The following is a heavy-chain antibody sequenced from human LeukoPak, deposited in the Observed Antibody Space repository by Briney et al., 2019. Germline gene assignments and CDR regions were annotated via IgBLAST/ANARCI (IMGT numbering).Heavy chain of an antibody. Sequence: SETLSLTCTVSGGYITSSSYYWGWLRQPPGKGLEWIGSIYYSGSPYDNPSLKSRVTISVDTSKNQFSLKLSSVTAADTAVYYCARSERRLVLQDWYFDLWGRGTLVTVSS. CDR1: GGYITSSSYY. J-gene: IGHJ2*01. D-gene: IGHD6-19*01. CDR3: ARSERRLVLQDWYFDL. CDR2: IYYSGSP. V-gene: IGHV4-39*07.